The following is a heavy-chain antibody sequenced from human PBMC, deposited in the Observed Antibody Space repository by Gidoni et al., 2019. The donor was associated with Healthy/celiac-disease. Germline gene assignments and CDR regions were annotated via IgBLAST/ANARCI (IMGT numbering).Heavy chain of an antibody. D-gene: IGHD3-3*01. Sequence: EVQLLESGGGLVQPGGSLRLSCAASGFTFSSYAMRWVRQAPGKGLEWVSAISGSGGSTYYADSVKGRFTISRDNSKNTLYLQMNSLRAEDTAVYYCAKCWGDFWSGPNWFDPWGQGTLVTVSS. CDR2: ISGSGGST. J-gene: IGHJ5*02. V-gene: IGHV3-23*01. CDR1: GFTFSSYA. CDR3: AKCWGDFWSGPNWFDP.